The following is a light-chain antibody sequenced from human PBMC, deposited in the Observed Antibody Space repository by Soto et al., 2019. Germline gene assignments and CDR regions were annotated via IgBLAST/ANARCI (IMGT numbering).Light chain of an antibody. Sequence: QSVLTQPASVSGSPGQSITISCTGTSSDVGSYNLVSWYQQHPGKAPKLMIYEGSKRPSGVSNRFSGSKSGNTASLTISGLQAEEEADYYCCSYAGSSTFVVVFGGGTKLTVL. CDR1: SSDVGSYNL. J-gene: IGLJ2*01. V-gene: IGLV2-23*03. CDR2: EGS. CDR3: CSYAGSSTFVVV.